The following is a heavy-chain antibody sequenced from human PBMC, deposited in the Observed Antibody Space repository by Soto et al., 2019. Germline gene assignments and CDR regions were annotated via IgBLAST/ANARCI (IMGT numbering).Heavy chain of an antibody. D-gene: IGHD1-26*01. CDR1: GFTFSSYA. J-gene: IGHJ5*02. Sequence: PGGSLRLSCAASGFTFSSYAMSWVRQAPGKGLEWVSAISGSGGSTYYADSVKGRFTISRDNSKNTLYLQMNSLRAEDTAVYYCAKRSVVGATPAPWFDPWGQGTLVTVSS. CDR3: AKRSVVGATPAPWFDP. V-gene: IGHV3-23*01. CDR2: ISGSGGST.